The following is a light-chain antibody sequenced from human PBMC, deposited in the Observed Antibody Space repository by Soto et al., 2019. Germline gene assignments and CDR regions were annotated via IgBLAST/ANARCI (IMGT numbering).Light chain of an antibody. CDR2: EVS. J-gene: IGLJ3*02. Sequence: QSALTQPASVSGSPGQSITISCTGTSSDVGGYNYVSWYQQHPGKAPKLMIYEVSNRPSGVSNRFSGSKSGNTASLTISGLQAEDEADYYCRSYTSSSTLGVFGGGTKLTVL. V-gene: IGLV2-14*01. CDR3: RSYTSSSTLGV. CDR1: SSDVGGYNY.